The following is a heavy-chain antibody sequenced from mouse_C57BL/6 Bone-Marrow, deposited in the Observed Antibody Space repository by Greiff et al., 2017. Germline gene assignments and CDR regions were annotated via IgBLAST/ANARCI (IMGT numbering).Heavy chain of an antibody. Sequence: QVQLQQPGAELVRPGSSVKLSCKASGYTFTSYWMHWVKQRPIQGLEWIGNIDPSDSDTHYNQKFKDKATLTGDKSYSTAYMQLSSLTSDDSAVDYCARSRDYFDYWGQGTTLTVSS. CDR2: IDPSDSDT. CDR1: GYTFTSYW. V-gene: IGHV1-52*01. J-gene: IGHJ2*01. D-gene: IGHD1-1*01. CDR3: ARSRDYFDY.